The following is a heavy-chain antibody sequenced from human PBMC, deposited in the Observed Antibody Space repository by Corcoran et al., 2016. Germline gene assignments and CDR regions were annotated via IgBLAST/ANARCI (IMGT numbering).Heavy chain of an antibody. CDR1: GFTFSSYW. CDR3: ARDGRVREAMVGWSYYYYVMDV. Sequence: EVQLVESGGGLVQPGGSLRLSCAASGFTFSSYWMSWVRQAPGKGLEWVANIKQDGSEKYYVDSVKGRFTISRDNAKKSLYLQMNSLRAEDAAVYYCARDGRVREAMVGWSYYYYVMDVGGQGTTVTVSS. V-gene: IGHV3-7*01. D-gene: IGHD5-18*01. J-gene: IGHJ6*02. CDR2: IKQDGSEK.